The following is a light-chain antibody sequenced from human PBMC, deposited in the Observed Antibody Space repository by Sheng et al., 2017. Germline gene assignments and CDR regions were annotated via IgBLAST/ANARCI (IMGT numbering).Light chain of an antibody. CDR3: MQALQTPFT. J-gene: IGKJ5*01. Sequence: DIVVTQSPLSLPVTPGEPASISCKSSQSLLHRNGYNFLDWYLQKPGQSPQLLIYLGSNRASGVPDRFSGSGSGTDFTLKISRVEAEDVGVYYCMQALQTPFTFGQGTRLEIK. V-gene: IGKV2-28*01. CDR1: QSLLHRNGYNF. CDR2: LGS.